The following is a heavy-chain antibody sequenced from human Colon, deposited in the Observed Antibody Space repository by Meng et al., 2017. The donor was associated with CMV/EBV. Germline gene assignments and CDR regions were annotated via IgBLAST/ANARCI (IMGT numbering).Heavy chain of an antibody. D-gene: IGHD3-10*01. CDR2: INHSGST. CDR1: GGSFSGYY. V-gene: IGHV4-34*01. Sequence: SETLSLTCAVYGGSFSGYYWSWIRQPPGKGLEWIGEINHSGSTNYNPSLKSRVTISVDTSKNQFSLKLSSVTAADTAVYYCARDIYGSGSYAIVYWGQGTLVTVSS. J-gene: IGHJ4*02. CDR3: ARDIYGSGSYAIVY.